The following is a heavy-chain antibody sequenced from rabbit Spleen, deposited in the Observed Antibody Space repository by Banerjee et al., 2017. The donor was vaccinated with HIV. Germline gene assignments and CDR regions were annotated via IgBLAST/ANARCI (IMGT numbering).Heavy chain of an antibody. CDR3: ARDSSSSFSSYGMDL. CDR1: GIDFSTYNF. V-gene: IGHV1S40*01. Sequence: QQLEESGGDLVQPGASLTLTCTASGIDFSTYNFMCWVRQAPGKGLEWIACIDLGSRDFTYYASWAKGRFTISKSSSTTVTLQMTSLTVADTATYFCARDSSSSFSSYGMDLWGPGTLVTVS. J-gene: IGHJ6*01. D-gene: IGHD1-1*01. CDR2: IDLGSRDFT.